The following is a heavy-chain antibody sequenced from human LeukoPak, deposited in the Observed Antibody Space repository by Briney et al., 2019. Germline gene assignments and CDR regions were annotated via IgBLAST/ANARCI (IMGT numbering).Heavy chain of an antibody. CDR3: ARGGCSSTSCYSGLDY. D-gene: IGHD2-2*01. CDR1: GFTFSSYS. CDR2: ISSSSSYI. V-gene: IGHV3-21*01. Sequence: GGSLRLSCAASGFTFSSYSMNWVRQAPGKGLEWVSSISSSSSYIYYADSVKGRFTISRDNAKNSLYLQMNSLRAEDTAVYYCARGGCSSTSCYSGLDYWGQGTLVTVSS. J-gene: IGHJ4*02.